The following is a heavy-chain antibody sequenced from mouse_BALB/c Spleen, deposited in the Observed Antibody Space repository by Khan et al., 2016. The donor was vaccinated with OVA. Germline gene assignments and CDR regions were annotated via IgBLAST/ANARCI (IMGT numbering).Heavy chain of an antibody. V-gene: IGHV1S81*02. D-gene: IGHD1-1*01. J-gene: IGHJ2*01. CDR2: TNPTNGRT. CDR3: ARIKKIVATYFDY. Sequence: QVQLQQSGAELVKAGASVKMSCKASGYTFTSYWMHWVKQRLGQGLEWFAETNPTNGRTYYNEKFKSKATLTVEKSSSTAYMLLSGPTFEDSAVYYCARIKKIVATYFDYWGQGTTLTVYS. CDR1: GYTFTSYW.